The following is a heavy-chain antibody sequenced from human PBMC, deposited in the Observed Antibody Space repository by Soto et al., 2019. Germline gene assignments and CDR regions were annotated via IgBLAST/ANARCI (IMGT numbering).Heavy chain of an antibody. CDR2: MNPNSGNG. J-gene: IGHJ5*02. V-gene: IGHV1-8*01. CDR1: GYAFSNND. CDR3: ARMATSGTLNWFDP. Sequence: VQLVQSGAEVKEPGASVKVSCQASGYAFSNNDISWVRHVPGQGLEWMGWMNPNSGNGGYAQKFQGRVTMTRDTSTSTAYMELSSLASDDTAIYYCARMATSGTLNWFDPWGQGTLVTVSS.